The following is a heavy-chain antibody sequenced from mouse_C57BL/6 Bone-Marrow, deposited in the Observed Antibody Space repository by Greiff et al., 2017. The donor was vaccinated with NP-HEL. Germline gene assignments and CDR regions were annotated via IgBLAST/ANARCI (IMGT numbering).Heavy chain of an antibody. V-gene: IGHV1-81*01. CDR2: FYPRSGNT. CDR3: ARAGYYYWYFDV. J-gene: IGHJ1*03. Sequence: VQLQQSGAELARPGASVKLSCKASGYTFTSYAISWVKQRTGQGLEWIGEFYPRSGNTYYNEKFKGKATLTADKSSSTAYMELRSLSSEDSAVYYCARAGYYYWYFDVWGTGTAVTVTS. D-gene: IGHD2-3*01. CDR1: GYTFTSYA.